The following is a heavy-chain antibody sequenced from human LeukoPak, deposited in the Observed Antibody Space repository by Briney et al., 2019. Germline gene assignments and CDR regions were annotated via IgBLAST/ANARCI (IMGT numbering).Heavy chain of an antibody. V-gene: IGHV4-61*01. J-gene: IGHJ5*02. Sequence: PSETLSLTCTVSGGSVSSGSYFWSWIRQPPGKGLAWIGYIYYSGSTNYNPSLKSRVTMSIDMSTKQFSLKLTSVTAADTAVYYCASERGGRSSYPKWFDPWGQGTLVIVSS. CDR3: ASERGGRSSYPKWFDP. CDR1: GGSVSSGSYF. D-gene: IGHD6-6*01. CDR2: IYYSGST.